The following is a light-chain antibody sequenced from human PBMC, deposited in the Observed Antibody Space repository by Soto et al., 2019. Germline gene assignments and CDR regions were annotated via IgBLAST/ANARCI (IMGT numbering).Light chain of an antibody. J-gene: IGKJ1*01. CDR3: QQSDSTPQT. V-gene: IGKV1-39*01. CDR1: QSISNY. Sequence: DIQMTQSPSSLSASVGDRVTISCRASQSISNYLNWYQQKPGTAPKLLIYAASSLQSGVPSRFRGSGSGTDFTLTISSLQIEDFATYFCQQSDSTPQTFGQGTKVEIK. CDR2: AAS.